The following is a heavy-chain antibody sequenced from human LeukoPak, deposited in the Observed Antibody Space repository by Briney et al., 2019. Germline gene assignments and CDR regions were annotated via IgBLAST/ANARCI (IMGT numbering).Heavy chain of an antibody. D-gene: IGHD6-6*01. V-gene: IGHV3-23*01. CDR1: GFTFSTYG. CDR2: VSSTGGTT. Sequence: PGGSLRLSCAASGFTFSTYGMSWVRQAPGKGLEWVSAVSSTGGTTYYADSVKGRFTISRDNSKNTLYLQMNSLRAEDTAVYYCAKEGSVIAARPIYYYYYMDVWGKGTTVTVSS. CDR3: AKEGSVIAARPIYYYYYMDV. J-gene: IGHJ6*03.